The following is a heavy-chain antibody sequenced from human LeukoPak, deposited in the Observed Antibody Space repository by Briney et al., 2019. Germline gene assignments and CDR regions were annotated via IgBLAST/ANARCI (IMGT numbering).Heavy chain of an antibody. J-gene: IGHJ5*02. CDR3: ARGPYYDFWSGEPARNWLNP. D-gene: IGHD3-3*01. CDR2: IYTSGST. V-gene: IGHV4-4*07. CDR1: GDSISSYY. Sequence: SETLSLTCTVSGDSISSYYWRWIRQPAGKGLEWIGRIYTSGSTNYNPSLKSRVTISVDKSKNQFSLKLSSVTAADTAVYYCARGPYYDFWSGEPARNWLNPWGQGTLVTVSS.